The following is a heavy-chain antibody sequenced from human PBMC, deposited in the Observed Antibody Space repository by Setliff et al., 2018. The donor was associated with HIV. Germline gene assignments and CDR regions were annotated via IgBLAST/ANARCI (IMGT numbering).Heavy chain of an antibody. Sequence: SVKVSCKASGYTFPSYAMHWVRQAPGQGLEWMGGIIPILGIANYAQKFQGRVTITADKSTSTAYMELSRLRAEATAVYYCALDNSQFDWPQACWGQGTLVTVSS. D-gene: IGHD3-9*01. CDR3: ALDNSQFDWPQAC. CDR2: IIPILGIA. V-gene: IGHV1-69*10. J-gene: IGHJ4*02. CDR1: GYTFPSYA.